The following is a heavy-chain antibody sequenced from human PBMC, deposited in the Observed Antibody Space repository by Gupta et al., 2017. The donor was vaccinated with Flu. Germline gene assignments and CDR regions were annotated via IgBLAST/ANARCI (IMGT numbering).Heavy chain of an antibody. CDR3: TSRPGSSGYYGGDY. CDR2: IRSKANSYAT. CDR1: GFTFRGSA. J-gene: IGHJ4*02. D-gene: IGHD3-22*01. Sequence: EVQLVASGGGLVQPGGSLKLSCAASGFTFRGSAMHWVRQASGKGLEWVGRIRSKANSYATAYAASVKGRFTISRDDSKNTAYLQMNSLKTEDTAVYYCTSRPGSSGYYGGDYWGQGTLVTVSS. V-gene: IGHV3-73*01.